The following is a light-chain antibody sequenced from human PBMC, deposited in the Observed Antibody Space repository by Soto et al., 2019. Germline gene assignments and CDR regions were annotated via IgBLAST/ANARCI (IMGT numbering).Light chain of an antibody. Sequence: EVVMTQSPGTLSVSPGERVTLSCRASESVHRNLAWYHQKPGQGPSLLIYYASTRATGVTDRFTGSGSGTEFNLTISGLQSEDFGVYHCQHYSNWPPTFGPGTKVEIK. CDR1: ESVHRN. CDR3: QHYSNWPPT. J-gene: IGKJ3*01. V-gene: IGKV3-15*01. CDR2: YAS.